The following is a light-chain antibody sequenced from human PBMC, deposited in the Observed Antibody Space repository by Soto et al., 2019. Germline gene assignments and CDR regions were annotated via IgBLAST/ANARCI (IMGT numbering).Light chain of an antibody. CDR3: QAWDSSTNWV. CDR2: LDV. CDR1: KLGDKY. V-gene: IGLV3-1*01. Sequence: SYELTQPPSVSVSPGQTASITCSGDKLGDKYACWYQQKPGQSPVLVIHLDVKRPSGIPERFSGSNSGNTATLTISGTQAMDEADYYCQAWDSSTNWVFGGGTKLTVL. J-gene: IGLJ3*02.